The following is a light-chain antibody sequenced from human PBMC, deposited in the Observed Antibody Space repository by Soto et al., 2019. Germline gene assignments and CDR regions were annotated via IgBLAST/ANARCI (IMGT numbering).Light chain of an antibody. CDR3: QQYNSYSPCT. V-gene: IGKV1-5*01. Sequence: IQMKHSPSTVSASEGDRVTITCRASQSISSWLAWYQQKPGKAPKLLIYDASSLESGVPSRFSGSGSGTEFTLTISSLQPDDFATYYCQQYNSYSPCTFGQGTKVDIK. J-gene: IGKJ1*01. CDR1: QSISSW. CDR2: DAS.